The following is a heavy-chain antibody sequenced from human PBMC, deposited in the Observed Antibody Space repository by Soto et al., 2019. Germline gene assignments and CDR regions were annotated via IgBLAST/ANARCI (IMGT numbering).Heavy chain of an antibody. CDR1: GGTFSSYA. CDR2: IIPIFGTA. J-gene: IGHJ4*02. D-gene: IGHD3-22*01. Sequence: SVKVSCKASGGTFSSYAISWVRQAPGQGLEWMGGIIPIFGTANYAQKFQGRVTITADESTSTAYMELSSLRSEDTAVYYCASYDSSGYYKLTFDYWGQGTLVTVSS. V-gene: IGHV1-69*13. CDR3: ASYDSSGYYKLTFDY.